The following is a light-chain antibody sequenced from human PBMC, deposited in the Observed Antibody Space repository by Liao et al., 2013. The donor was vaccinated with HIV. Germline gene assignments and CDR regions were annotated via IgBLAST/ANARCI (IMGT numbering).Light chain of an antibody. CDR2: NDR. CDR3: QAWDSSTGV. V-gene: IGLV3-21*01. Sequence: SYELTQPPSVSVAPGKTARITCGGKNIGSKSVHWYQQKPGQAPLLVMYNDRDRPSGIPERFSGSNSGNTATLTISGTQAMDEADYYCQAWDSSTGVFGGGTKLTVL. J-gene: IGLJ3*02. CDR1: NIGSKS.